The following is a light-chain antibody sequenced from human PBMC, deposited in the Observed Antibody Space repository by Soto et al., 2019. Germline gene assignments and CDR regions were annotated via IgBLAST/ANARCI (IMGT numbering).Light chain of an antibody. J-gene: IGKJ5*01. CDR2: GAS. CDR1: QSVDSTS. Sequence: EVVLAQAPALLSSSPGERVTLSCGASQSVDSTSMAWYQHKPGLAPRLLVFGASRRATGIPDRFSGSGSGTDFTLTITRLEPDDSAVYYCQQHGISHITFGQGTRLEIK. CDR3: QQHGISHIT. V-gene: IGKV3D-20*01.